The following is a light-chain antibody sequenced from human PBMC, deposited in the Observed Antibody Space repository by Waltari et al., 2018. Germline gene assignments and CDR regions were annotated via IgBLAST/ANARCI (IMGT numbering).Light chain of an antibody. CDR2: DAS. Sequence: ENVLTQSPATLSLSPGERATLSCRASQTVSNNYLAWYQRRPGQPPRLLIHDASSRAPGVPDRFSGSGSVTDFTLTISRVDPEDSAVYYCQQYGISPPYTFGQGTKLEIK. CDR1: QTVSNNY. CDR3: QQYGISPPYT. V-gene: IGKV3-20*01. J-gene: IGKJ2*01.